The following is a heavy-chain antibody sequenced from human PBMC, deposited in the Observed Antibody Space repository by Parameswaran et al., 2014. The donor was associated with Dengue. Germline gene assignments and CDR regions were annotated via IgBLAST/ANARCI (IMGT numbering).Heavy chain of an antibody. J-gene: IGHJ4*02. D-gene: IGHD4/OR15-4a*01. CDR3: ARGSRFLPNYRPFYFDY. V-gene: IGHV4-34*01. CDR2: INHSGST. Sequence: RWIRQPPGKGLEWIGEINHSGSTNYNPSLKSRVTISVDTSKNQFSLKLSSVTAADTAVYYCARGSRFLPNYRPFYFDYWGQGTLVTVSS.